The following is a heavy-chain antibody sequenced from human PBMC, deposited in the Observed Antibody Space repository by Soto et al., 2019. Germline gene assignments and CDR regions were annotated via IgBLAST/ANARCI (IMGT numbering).Heavy chain of an antibody. J-gene: IGHJ4*02. D-gene: IGHD4-17*01. CDR3: ARDWGYGDYAVGGAGPG. V-gene: IGHV3-33*01. Sequence: GGSLRLSCAASGFTFSSYGMHWVRQAPGKGLEWVAVIWYDGSNKYYADSVKGRFTISRDNSKNTLYLQMNSLRAEDTAVYYCARDWGYGDYAVGGAGPGWGQGTLVTVSS. CDR2: IWYDGSNK. CDR1: GFTFSSYG.